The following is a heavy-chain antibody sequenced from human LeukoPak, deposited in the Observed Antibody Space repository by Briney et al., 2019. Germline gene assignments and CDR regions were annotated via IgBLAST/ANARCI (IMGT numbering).Heavy chain of an antibody. CDR2: IYSAGTT. V-gene: IGHV3-53*01. J-gene: IGHJ1*01. CDR3: ATNNGEYASVYYKGYSHR. Sequence: PGGSLRLSCAASGFTVSSNYMSWVRQAPGKGLDWVSIIYSAGTTYYADSVRGRFTISRDNSKNTLYLQMNSLRAEDTAVYYCATNNGEYASVYYKGYSHRWGQGTLVTVSS. CDR1: GFTVSSNY. D-gene: IGHD5/OR15-5a*01.